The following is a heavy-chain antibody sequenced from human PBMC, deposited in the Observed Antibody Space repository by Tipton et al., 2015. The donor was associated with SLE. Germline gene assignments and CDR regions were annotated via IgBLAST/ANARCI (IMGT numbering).Heavy chain of an antibody. CDR2: IYYSGST. CDR1: GGSISSSDYY. J-gene: IGHJ4*01. CDR3: ARGGASVLIRNCYFDY. D-gene: IGHD2-8*01. Sequence: TLSLTCTVSGGSISSSDYYWGWIRQPPGKGLEWIGSIYYSGSTYYNSSLKSRVTISVDTSKNQFSLNLNSVTAADTAVYYCARGGASVLIRNCYFDYWGQGSLVTVS. V-gene: IGHV4-39*07.